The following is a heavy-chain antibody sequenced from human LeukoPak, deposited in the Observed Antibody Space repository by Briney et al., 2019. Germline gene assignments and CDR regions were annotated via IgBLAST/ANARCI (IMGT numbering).Heavy chain of an antibody. CDR1: GYTFTSYG. D-gene: IGHD3-3*01. CDR2: ISAYNGNT. V-gene: IGHV1-18*01. Sequence: VASVTVSCKASGYTFTSYGISWVRQAPGQGLEWMGWISAYNGNTNYAQKLQGRVTITTDTSTSTAYMELRSLRSDDTAVYYCARDFGYTIFGVVTPFYYYYMDVWGKGTTVTVSS. CDR3: ARDFGYTIFGVVTPFYYYYMDV. J-gene: IGHJ6*03.